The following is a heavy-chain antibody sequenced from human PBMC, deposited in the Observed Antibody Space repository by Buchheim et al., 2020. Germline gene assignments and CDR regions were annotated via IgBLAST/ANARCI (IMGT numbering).Heavy chain of an antibody. CDR2: ISSSSSTI. CDR1: GFTFSIYN. J-gene: IGHJ6*02. D-gene: IGHD3-10*01. Sequence: EVQLVESGGGLVQPGGSLRLSCTASGFTFSIYNMNWVRQAPGKGLECVSCISSSSSTIYYADSVKGRFTISRDNAKNSLYLQMNSLRAEDTAVYYCAREQVVRGVSGMDVWGQGTT. V-gene: IGHV3-48*04. CDR3: AREQVVRGVSGMDV.